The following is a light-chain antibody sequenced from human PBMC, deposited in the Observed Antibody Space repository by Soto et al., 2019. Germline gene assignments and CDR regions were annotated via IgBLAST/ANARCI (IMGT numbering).Light chain of an antibody. Sequence: DIQMTQSPSTLSASVGDRVTITCRASQSISDWLAWYQQQPGKAPKLLISRTSSLESGVPLRFSGSGSGTEFTLTINSLHPDDFAIYYCQQYSSYFPTFGQGTKVEIK. CDR3: QQYSSYFPT. CDR2: RTS. V-gene: IGKV1-5*03. CDR1: QSISDW. J-gene: IGKJ2*01.